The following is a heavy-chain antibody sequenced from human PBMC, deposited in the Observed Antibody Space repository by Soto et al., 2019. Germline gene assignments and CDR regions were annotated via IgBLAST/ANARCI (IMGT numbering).Heavy chain of an antibody. CDR1: GYTFTSYG. Sequence: GASVKVSCKASGYTFTSYGISWVRQAPGQGLEWMGWISAYNGNTNYAQKLQGRVTMTTDTSTSTAYMELRSLRSDDTAVYYCASFVLRGKYYYYYGMDVGGKGTTVTVPS. J-gene: IGHJ6*04. D-gene: IGHD3-3*01. V-gene: IGHV1-18*01. CDR2: ISAYNGNT. CDR3: ASFVLRGKYYYYYGMDV.